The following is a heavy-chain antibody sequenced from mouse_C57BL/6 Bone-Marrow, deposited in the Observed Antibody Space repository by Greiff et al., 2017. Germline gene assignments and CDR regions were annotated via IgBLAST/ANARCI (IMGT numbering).Heavy chain of an antibody. CDR3: ARSYYGNSYFDY. D-gene: IGHD2-1*01. Sequence: EVKLVESGAELVKPGASVKLSCTASGFNIKDYYMHWVKQRTEQGLEWIGRIDPEDGETKYAPKFPGKATITADTSSNTAYLQLSSLTSEDTAVYYCARSYYGNSYFDYWGQGTTLTVSS. V-gene: IGHV14-2*01. J-gene: IGHJ2*01. CDR1: GFNIKDYY. CDR2: IDPEDGET.